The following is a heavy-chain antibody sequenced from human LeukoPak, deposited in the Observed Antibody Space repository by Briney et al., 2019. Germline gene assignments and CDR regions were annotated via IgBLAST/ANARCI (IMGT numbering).Heavy chain of an antibody. J-gene: IGHJ4*02. V-gene: IGHV3-15*01. CDR3: TTRRQDGW. D-gene: IGHD2-15*01. CDR1: GFTFSDAR. CDR2: IKSKIDGGTI. Sequence: GGSLRLSCVASGFTFSDARMSWVRQAGGEVLEWGSRIKSKIDGGTIDYAAPVKGRFAISRDDSRNALYLQMNSLKTEDTAVYYCTTRRQDGWWGQGTLVTVSS.